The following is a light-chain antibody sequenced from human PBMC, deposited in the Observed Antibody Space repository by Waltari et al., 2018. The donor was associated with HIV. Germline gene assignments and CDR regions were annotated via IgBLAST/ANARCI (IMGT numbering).Light chain of an antibody. CDR1: ESVSSSY. Sequence: EIVLTQSPGTLSLSPGERATLSCRASESVSSSYLAWYQQKPGQAPRLLIYGASTRATDIPDMFSGSGSVTDFTLTISRLEPEDFAVYFCQLYSASITFGQGTRLEIK. J-gene: IGKJ5*01. V-gene: IGKV3-20*01. CDR2: GAS. CDR3: QLYSASIT.